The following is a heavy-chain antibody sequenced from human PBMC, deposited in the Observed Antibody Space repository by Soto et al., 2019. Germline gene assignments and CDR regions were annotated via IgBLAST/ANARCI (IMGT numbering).Heavy chain of an antibody. V-gene: IGHV3-23*04. CDR1: GFTFSSYA. CDR3: AKDQVVVVPAASWFDP. J-gene: IGHJ5*02. D-gene: IGHD2-2*01. Sequence: EVQLVESGGGLIQPGGSLRLSCAASGFTFSSYAMSWVRQAPGKGLEWVSAISGSGGSTYYADSVKGRFTISRDNSKNTLYLQMNSLRAEDTAVYYCAKDQVVVVPAASWFDPWGQGTLVTVSS. CDR2: ISGSGGST.